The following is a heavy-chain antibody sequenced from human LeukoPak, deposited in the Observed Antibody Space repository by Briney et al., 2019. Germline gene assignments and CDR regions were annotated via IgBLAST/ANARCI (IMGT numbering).Heavy chain of an antibody. CDR2: IYYSGST. D-gene: IGHD3-10*01. CDR1: GGSISSGGYY. CDR3: ARYFMVRVRYWFDP. Sequence: SQTLSLTCTVSGGSISSGGYYWSRIRQHPGKGLEWIGYIYYSGSTYYNPSLKSRVTISVDTSKNQFSLKLSSVTAADTAVYYCARYFMVRVRYWFDPWGQGTLVTVSS. J-gene: IGHJ5*02. V-gene: IGHV4-31*03.